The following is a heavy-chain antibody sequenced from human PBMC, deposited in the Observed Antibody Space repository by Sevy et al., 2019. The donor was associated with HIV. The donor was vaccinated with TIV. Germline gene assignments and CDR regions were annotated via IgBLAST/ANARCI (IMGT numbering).Heavy chain of an antibody. CDR2: MSGRGGST. V-gene: IGHV3-23*01. Sequence: GGSLRLSCAASGLTFGSFAMSWVRQAPGKGLEWVSGMSGRGGSTDYADSVKGRFTITRDNSKNTLYLQMNSLRAEDTAIYYCAKDVPDQSWYDDFWSGSPCFDYWGRGTLVTVSS. J-gene: IGHJ4*02. CDR1: GLTFGSFA. CDR3: AKDVPDQSWYDDFWSGSPCFDY. D-gene: IGHD3-3*01.